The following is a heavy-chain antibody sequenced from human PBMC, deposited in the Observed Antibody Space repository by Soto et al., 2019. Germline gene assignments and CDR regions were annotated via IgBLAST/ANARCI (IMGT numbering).Heavy chain of an antibody. J-gene: IGHJ3*02. CDR3: ARDQNYYDSSGQDAFDI. V-gene: IGHV1-69*06. Sequence: SVKFSCKASGGTFSSYAISWVRQAPGQGLEWMGGIIPIFGTANYAQKFQGRVTITADKSTSTAYMELSSLRSEDTAVYYCARDQNYYDSSGQDAFDIWGQGTMVTVSS. CDR2: IIPIFGTA. CDR1: GGTFSSYA. D-gene: IGHD3-22*01.